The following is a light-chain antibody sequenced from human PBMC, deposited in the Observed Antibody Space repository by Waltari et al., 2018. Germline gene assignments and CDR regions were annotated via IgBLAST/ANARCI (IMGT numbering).Light chain of an antibody. V-gene: IGKV1-17*01. Sequence: DIQMTQSPSSLSASVGDKVTITCRVSQGISNALAWYQQKQGKAPKLLIYAASNLQSGVPSRFSGIGSGTDFTLTISSLQPEDFAVYYCQQRNSYPLTFGGGTKVEIK. CDR1: QGISNA. CDR3: QQRNSYPLT. CDR2: AAS. J-gene: IGKJ4*01.